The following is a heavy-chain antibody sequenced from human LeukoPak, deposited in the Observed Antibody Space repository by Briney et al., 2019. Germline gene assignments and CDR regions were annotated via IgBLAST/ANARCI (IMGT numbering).Heavy chain of an antibody. CDR1: GYSISSGYY. J-gene: IGHJ4*02. D-gene: IGHD6-13*01. Sequence: PSETLSLTCTVSGYSISSGYYWAWIRQPPGKGLEWIGSIFHTGSTYHNPSLKSRVTISVDTSKNQFSLKLNSVTAAGTDVYYCARDHSSSSEDYWGQGTLVTVSS. CDR3: ARDHSSSSEDY. CDR2: IFHTGST. V-gene: IGHV4-38-2*02.